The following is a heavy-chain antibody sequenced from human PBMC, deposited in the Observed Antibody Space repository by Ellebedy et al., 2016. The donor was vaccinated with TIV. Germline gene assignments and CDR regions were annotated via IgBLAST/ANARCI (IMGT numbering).Heavy chain of an antibody. J-gene: IGHJ4*02. CDR3: AGGWELPFFDY. D-gene: IGHD1-26*01. V-gene: IGHV3-23*01. CDR2: ISGSGGST. CDR1: GFTFSSYA. Sequence: GGSLRLSXAASGFTFSSYAMSWVRQAPGKGLEWVSAISGSGGSTYYADSVKGRFTISRDNSKNTLYLQMNSLRAEDTAVYYCAGGWELPFFDYWGQGTLVTVSS.